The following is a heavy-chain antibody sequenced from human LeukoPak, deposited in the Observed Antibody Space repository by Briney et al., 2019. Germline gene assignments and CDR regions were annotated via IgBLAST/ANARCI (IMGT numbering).Heavy chain of an antibody. J-gene: IGHJ3*02. D-gene: IGHD3-9*01. CDR3: ATKDFTLTGYYDAFDI. V-gene: IGHV5-51*01. CDR2: IYPGDSDT. Sequence: GESLKISCKGSGYSFTSYWIGWVRQMPGEGLEWMGIIYPGDSDTRYSPSFQGQVTISADKSISTAYLQWSSLKASDTAMYYCATKDFTLTGYYDAFDIWGQGTMVTLSS. CDR1: GYSFTSYW.